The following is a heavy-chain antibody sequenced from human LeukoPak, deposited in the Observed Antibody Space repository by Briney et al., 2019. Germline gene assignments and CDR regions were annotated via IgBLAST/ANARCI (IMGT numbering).Heavy chain of an antibody. V-gene: IGHV3-30*03. CDR3: ARLRWELLGIDY. CDR1: GFTFSSYG. D-gene: IGHD4-23*01. Sequence: GGSLRLSCAASGFTFSSYGMHWVRQAPGKGLEWVAAISYDGSKRYYADSVKGRLTISRDNSKNMMFLQMDSLRVGDTAIYYCARLRWELLGIDYWGQGTLVTVSS. CDR2: ISYDGSKR. J-gene: IGHJ4*02.